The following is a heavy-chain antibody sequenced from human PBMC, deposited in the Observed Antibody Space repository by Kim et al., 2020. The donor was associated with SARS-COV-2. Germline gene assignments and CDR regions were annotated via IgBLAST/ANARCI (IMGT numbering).Heavy chain of an antibody. J-gene: IGHJ1*01. D-gene: IGHD3-9*01. Sequence: GGSLRLSCAASGFTFSSYGMHWVRQAPGKGLEWVSVIWYDGSNKYYADSVKGRFTISRDNSKNTLYLQMNSLRAEDTAVYYCARDYDILTGYYFYYWAQGTL. CDR1: GFTFSSYG. CDR3: ARDYDILTGYYFYY. CDR2: IWYDGSNK. V-gene: IGHV3-33*08.